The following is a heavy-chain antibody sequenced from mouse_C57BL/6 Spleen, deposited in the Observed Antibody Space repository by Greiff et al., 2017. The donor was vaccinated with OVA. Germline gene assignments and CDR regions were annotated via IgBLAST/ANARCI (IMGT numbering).Heavy chain of an antibody. Sequence: QVQLQQPGAELVRPGSSVKLSCKASGYTFTSYWMDWVKQRPGQGLEWIGNIYPSDSETHYNQKFKDKATLTVDKSSSTAYMQLSSLTSEDSAVYYCARPITTVVARGFAYWGQGTLVTVSA. CDR3: ARPITTVVARGFAY. J-gene: IGHJ3*01. V-gene: IGHV1-61*01. CDR1: GYTFTSYW. D-gene: IGHD1-1*01. CDR2: IYPSDSET.